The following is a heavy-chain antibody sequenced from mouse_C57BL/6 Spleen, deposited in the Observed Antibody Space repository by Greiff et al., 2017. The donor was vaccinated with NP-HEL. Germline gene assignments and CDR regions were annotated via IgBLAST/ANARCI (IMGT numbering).Heavy chain of an antibody. CDR3: ARDEGTTVVAHFDY. J-gene: IGHJ2*01. CDR1: GFTFSSYA. CDR2: ISDGGSYT. Sequence: EVKVVESGGGLVKPGGSLKLSCAASGFTFSSYAMSWVRQTPEKRLEWVATISDGGSYTYYPDNVKGRFTISRDNAKNNLYLQMSHLKSEDTAMYYCARDEGTTVVAHFDYWGQGTTLTVSS. V-gene: IGHV5-4*01. D-gene: IGHD1-1*01.